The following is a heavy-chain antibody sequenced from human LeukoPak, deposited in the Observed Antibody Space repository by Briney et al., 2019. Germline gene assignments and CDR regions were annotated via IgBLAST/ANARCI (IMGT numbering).Heavy chain of an antibody. CDR3: ARLLDSSAVDY. D-gene: IGHD3-22*01. Sequence: SETLSLTCTVSDASISSYYWGWIRQPPGKGLEWIGSIYYSGSTYYNPSLKSRVTISVDTSKNQFSLKLSSVTAADTAVYYCARLLDSSAVDYWGQGTLVTVSS. J-gene: IGHJ4*02. CDR2: IYYSGST. CDR1: DASISSYY. V-gene: IGHV4-39*01.